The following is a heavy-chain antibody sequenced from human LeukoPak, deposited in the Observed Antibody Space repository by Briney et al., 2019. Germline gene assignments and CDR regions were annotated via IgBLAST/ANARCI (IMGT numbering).Heavy chain of an antibody. J-gene: IGHJ1*01. CDR3: AQSIKTGVLNGVVSTGH. CDR2: LRYDGNGK. V-gene: IGHV3-30*02. Sequence: GGSLRLSCAASGFIFSNYGMHWVRQAPGKGLEWVAFLRYDGNGKVYTDSVKGRFTISRDNSKNTVDLQMNSLRDEDTAVYYCAQSIKTGVLNGVVSTGHLGAGNLVTVSS. D-gene: IGHD3-9*01. CDR1: GFIFSNYG.